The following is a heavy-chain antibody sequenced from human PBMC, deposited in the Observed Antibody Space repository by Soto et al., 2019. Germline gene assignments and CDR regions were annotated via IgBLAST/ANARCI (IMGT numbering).Heavy chain of an antibody. J-gene: IGHJ6*02. CDR2: INHSGST. CDR1: GGSFSGYY. D-gene: IGHD3-10*01. V-gene: IGHV4-34*01. CDR3: AXTMVRGVIMLYYYGMDV. Sequence: SETLSLTCAVYGGSFSGYYWSWIRQPPGKGLEWIGEINHSGSTNYNPSLKSRVTISVDTSKNQFSLKLSSVTAADTAVYYCAXTMVRGVIMLYYYGMDVWGQGTTVTVSS.